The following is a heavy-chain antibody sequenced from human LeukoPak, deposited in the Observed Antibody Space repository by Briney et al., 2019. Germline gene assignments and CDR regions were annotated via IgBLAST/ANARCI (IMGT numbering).Heavy chain of an antibody. CDR1: GFTFSSYT. CDR3: ARDPGVVGVGAPADYYLYMDV. J-gene: IGHJ6*03. Sequence: TGGSLRLSCAASGFTFSSYTMTWVRKTPRKGLEWVSFISNSGSYIYYADSVKGRFTISRDNAKNSLYLQMNSLRAEDMAVYYCARDPGVVGVGAPADYYLYMDVWGKGTTVTVSS. D-gene: IGHD1-26*01. CDR2: ISNSGSYI. V-gene: IGHV3-21*01.